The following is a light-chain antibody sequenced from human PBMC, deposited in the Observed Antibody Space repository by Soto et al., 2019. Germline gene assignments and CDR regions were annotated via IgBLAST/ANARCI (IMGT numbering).Light chain of an antibody. CDR1: SSDVGGYNY. Sequence: QSVLTQPASVSGSPGQSITISCTGTSSDVGGYNYVSWYQHHPGKAPKLMIFDVSNRPSGVSNRFSGSKSGNTASLTISGLEPEDEADYYCSSNKTSNPRQIVFGTGTRSPS. J-gene: IGLJ1*01. CDR3: SSNKTSNPRQIV. V-gene: IGLV2-14*03. CDR2: DVS.